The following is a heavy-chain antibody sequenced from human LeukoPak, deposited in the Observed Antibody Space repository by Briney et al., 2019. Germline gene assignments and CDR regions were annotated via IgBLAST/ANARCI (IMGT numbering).Heavy chain of an antibody. Sequence: GGSLRPSCAASGFTFSSYGMHWVRQAPGKGLEWVAFIRSDGINKYHADSVKGRFTISRDNSKNTLYLQMNSLRAEDTAVYYCAKDGDYDNYFDCWSQGTLVTVSS. CDR2: IRSDGINK. J-gene: IGHJ4*02. D-gene: IGHD3-22*01. CDR3: AKDGDYDNYFDC. V-gene: IGHV3-30*02. CDR1: GFTFSSYG.